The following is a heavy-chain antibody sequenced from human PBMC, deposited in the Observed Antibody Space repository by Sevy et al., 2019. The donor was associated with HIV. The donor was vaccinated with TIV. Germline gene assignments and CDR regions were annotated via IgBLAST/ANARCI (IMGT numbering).Heavy chain of an antibody. D-gene: IGHD7-27*01. Sequence: GSLRLSCAASGFPFRNYCINLVRQAPGEGLGWVLSISSSKSYIYYADSMKGRFTISRDNAKNSLYLQMNSLRAEDTAVYYCARDSWGSEDNKPYFDYWGQGTLVTVSS. J-gene: IGHJ4*02. CDR3: ARDSWGSEDNKPYFDY. CDR1: GFPFRNYC. CDR2: ISSSKSYI. V-gene: IGHV3-21*01.